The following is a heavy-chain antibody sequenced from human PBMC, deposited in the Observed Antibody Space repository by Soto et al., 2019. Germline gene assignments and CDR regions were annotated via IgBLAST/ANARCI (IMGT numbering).Heavy chain of an antibody. CDR1: GGSISSGGYY. CDR3: ARAVRLTIQIEPGQYTTITPHFDS. J-gene: IGHJ4*02. CDR2: IYYSGST. Sequence: SETLSLTCIVSGGSISSGGYYWSWIRQHPGKGLEWIGNIYYSGSTHYNPSLKSRLTISVDTSKNQFSLKLSSVTAADTAVYYCARAVRLTIQIEPGQYTTITPHFDSWGLGTLVTVSS. V-gene: IGHV4-31*03. D-gene: IGHD1-1*01.